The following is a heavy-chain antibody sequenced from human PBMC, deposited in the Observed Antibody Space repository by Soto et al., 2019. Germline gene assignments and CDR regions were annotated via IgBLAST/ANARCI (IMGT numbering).Heavy chain of an antibody. D-gene: IGHD3-22*01. V-gene: IGHV4-31*03. CDR1: GGSISSGGYY. CDR2: IYYSGST. Sequence: LSLTCTVSGGSISSGGYYWSWIRQHPGKGLEWIGYIYYSGSTYYNPSLKSRVTISVDTSKNQFSLKLSSVTAADTAVYYCARHYYDSSGYVFDYWGQGTLVTVSS. CDR3: ARHYYDSSGYVFDY. J-gene: IGHJ4*02.